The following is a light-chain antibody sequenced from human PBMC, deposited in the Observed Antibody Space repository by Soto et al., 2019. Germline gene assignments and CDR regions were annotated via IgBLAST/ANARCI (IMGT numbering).Light chain of an antibody. J-gene: IGKJ4*01. Sequence: EIVLTQSPATLSLSPGETATLSCRASQSVGNILAWYQHRPGRAPRLLISDASNRATGVPVRFSGSGSGTDFTLTINNLEPEDFAVYYCQQRSDWPLTFGGGTKVEI. CDR2: DAS. V-gene: IGKV3-11*01. CDR1: QSVGNI. CDR3: QQRSDWPLT.